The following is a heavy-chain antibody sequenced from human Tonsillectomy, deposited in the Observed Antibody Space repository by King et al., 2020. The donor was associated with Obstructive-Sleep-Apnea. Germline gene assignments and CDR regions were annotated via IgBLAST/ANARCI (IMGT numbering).Heavy chain of an antibody. D-gene: IGHD6-19*01. J-gene: IGHJ4*02. CDR2: IKQDGSEK. V-gene: IGHV3-7*01. Sequence: VQLVESGGGLVQPGGSLRLSCAASGFTFSSYWMSWVRQAPGKGLEWVANIKQDGSEKNYVDSVKGRFTISRDNAKNSLYVQMNSLRAEDTAVYYCASXVXAXXVYXSGWXXXXXXQGTLVTVSS. CDR3: ASXVXAXXVYXSGWXXXX. CDR1: GFTFSSYW.